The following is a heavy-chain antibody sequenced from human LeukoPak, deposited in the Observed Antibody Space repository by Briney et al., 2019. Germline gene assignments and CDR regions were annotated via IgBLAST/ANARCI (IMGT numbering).Heavy chain of an antibody. CDR1: GGSISSYY. J-gene: IGHJ4*02. CDR3: ARASKAYSSFDY. CDR2: IYYSGST. Sequence: SETLSLTCTVSGGSISSYYWSWIRQPPGKGLEWIWYIYYSGSTNYNPSLKSRVTISVETSKNQFSLKLSSVTAADTAVYYCARASKAYSSFDYWGQGTLVTVSS. D-gene: IGHD5-18*01. V-gene: IGHV4-59*01.